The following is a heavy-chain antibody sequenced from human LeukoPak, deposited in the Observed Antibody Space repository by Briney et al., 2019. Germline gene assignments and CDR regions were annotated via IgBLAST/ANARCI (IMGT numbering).Heavy chain of an antibody. CDR3: AKDANFDVTGYSYY. CDR1: GFTFSSYG. Sequence: GGSLRLSCAASGFTFSSYGMHWVRQAPGKGLEWVAFIRYDGSNKYYADSVKGRFTISRDNSKNTLHLQMNSLRAEDTAVYYCAKDANFDVTGYSYYWGQGTLVTVSS. J-gene: IGHJ4*02. D-gene: IGHD3-9*01. V-gene: IGHV3-30*02. CDR2: IRYDGSNK.